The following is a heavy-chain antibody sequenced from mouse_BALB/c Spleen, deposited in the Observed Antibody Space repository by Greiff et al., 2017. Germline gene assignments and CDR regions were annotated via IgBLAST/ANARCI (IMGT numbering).Heavy chain of an antibody. CDR3: AREWLYYFDY. CDR1: GYTFTSYW. D-gene: IGHD1-3*01. V-gene: IGHV1-87*01. CDR2: IYPGDGDT. Sequence: QVQLQQSGAELARPGASVKLSCKASGYTFTSYWMQWVKQRPGQGLEWIGAIYPGDGDTRYTQKFKGKATLTADKSSSTAYMQLSSLASEDSAVYYCAREWLYYFDYWGQGTTLTVSS. J-gene: IGHJ2*01.